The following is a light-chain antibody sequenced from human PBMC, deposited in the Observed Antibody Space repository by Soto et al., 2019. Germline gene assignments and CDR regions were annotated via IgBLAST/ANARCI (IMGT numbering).Light chain of an antibody. Sequence: QSALTQPASVSGSPGQSITISCTGTSSDVGGYNYVSWYQQHPGKAPKLMIYEVSNRPSGVSNRFHGSKSGNTASLTISGLQAEDEADYYCSSYTSSSTRVFGTGTKLTVL. CDR3: SSYTSSSTRV. V-gene: IGLV2-14*01. CDR2: EVS. J-gene: IGLJ1*01. CDR1: SSDVGGYNY.